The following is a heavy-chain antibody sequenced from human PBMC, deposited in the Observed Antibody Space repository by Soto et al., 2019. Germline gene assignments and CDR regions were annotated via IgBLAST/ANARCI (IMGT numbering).Heavy chain of an antibody. Sequence: SETLSLTCAVYGGSFSGYYWSWIRQPPGKGLEWIGEINHSGSTNYNPSLKSRVTIAVDTSKNQFSLKLSSVTAADTAVYDCAREEAGIAVAGTGYYFDYWGQGTLVTVSS. CDR1: GGSFSGYY. CDR2: INHSGST. CDR3: AREEAGIAVAGTGYYFDY. V-gene: IGHV4-34*01. D-gene: IGHD6-19*01. J-gene: IGHJ4*02.